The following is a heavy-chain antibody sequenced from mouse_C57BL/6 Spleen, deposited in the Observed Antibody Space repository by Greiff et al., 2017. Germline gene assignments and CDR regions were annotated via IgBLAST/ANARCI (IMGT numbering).Heavy chain of an antibody. CDR2: IWSGGST. J-gene: IGHJ2*01. CDR1: GFSLTSYG. D-gene: IGHD4-1*01. V-gene: IGHV2-2*01. CDR3: ARGNWEGYFDY. Sequence: QVQLKESGPGLVQPSQSLSITCTVSGFSLTSYGVHWVRQSPGQGLEWLGVIWSGGSTDYNAAFISRLSISKDNSKSQVFFKMNSLQADDTAIYYCARGNWEGYFDYWGQGTTLTVAS.